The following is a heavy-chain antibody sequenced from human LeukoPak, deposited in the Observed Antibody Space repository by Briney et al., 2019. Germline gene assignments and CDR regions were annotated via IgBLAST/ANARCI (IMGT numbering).Heavy chain of an antibody. CDR3: ARDRQFRDWFDP. V-gene: IGHV1-69*13. CDR2: IIPIFGTA. J-gene: IGHJ5*02. Sequence: ASVKVSCKASGGTFSSYAISWVRQAPGQGLEWMGGIIPIFGTANYAQKFQGRVTITADESTSTAYMELSSLRSEDTAAYYCARDRQFRDWFDPWGQGTLVTVSS. D-gene: IGHD5-24*01. CDR1: GGTFSSYA.